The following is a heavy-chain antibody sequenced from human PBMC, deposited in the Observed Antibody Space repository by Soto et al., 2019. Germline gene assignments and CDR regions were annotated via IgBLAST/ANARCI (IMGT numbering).Heavy chain of an antibody. CDR1: GYTFTGYY. Sequence: ASVKVSCKASGYTFTGYYMHWVRQAPGQGLEWMGWINPNSGGTNYAQKFQGWVTMTRDTSISTAYMELSRLRSDDTAVYYCARAGRDPDGITDGAPPGTVTTYNYYYGMDVWGQGTTVTVSS. CDR3: ARAGRDPDGITDGAPPGTVTTYNYYYGMDV. J-gene: IGHJ6*02. CDR2: INPNSGGT. D-gene: IGHD4-17*01. V-gene: IGHV1-2*04.